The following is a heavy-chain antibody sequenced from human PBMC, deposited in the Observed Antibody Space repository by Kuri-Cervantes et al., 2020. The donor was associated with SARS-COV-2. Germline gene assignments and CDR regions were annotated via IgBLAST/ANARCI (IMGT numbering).Heavy chain of an antibody. V-gene: IGHV3-48*02. J-gene: IGHJ6*02. CDR2: ISSSSSTI. CDR1: GFTFSSYS. CDR3: AAYCTNGVCLTYYYYGMDV. Sequence: GGSLRLSCAASGFTFSSYSMNWVRQAPGKGLEWVSYISSSSSTIYYADSVKGRFAISRDNAKNSLYLQMSSLRDEDTAVYYCAAYCTNGVCLTYYYYGMDVWGQGTTVTVSS. D-gene: IGHD2-8*01.